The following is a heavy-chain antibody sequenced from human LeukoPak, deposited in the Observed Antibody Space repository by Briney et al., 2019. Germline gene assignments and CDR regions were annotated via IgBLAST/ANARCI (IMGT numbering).Heavy chain of an antibody. CDR1: GFTFSSYG. J-gene: IGHJ3*02. V-gene: IGHV3-30*02. CDR2: IRYDGSNK. Sequence: GGSLRLSCAASGFTFSSYGMHWVRQAPGKGLEWVAFIRYDGSNKYYADSVKGRFPISRDNSKTTLYLQMNSLRAEDTAVYYCAKIGRKLWFGELFRDAFDIWGQGTMVTVSS. D-gene: IGHD3-10*01. CDR3: AKIGRKLWFGELFRDAFDI.